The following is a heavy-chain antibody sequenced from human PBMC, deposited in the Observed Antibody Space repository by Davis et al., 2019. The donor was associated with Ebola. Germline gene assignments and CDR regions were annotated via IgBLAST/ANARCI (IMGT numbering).Heavy chain of an antibody. D-gene: IGHD6-19*01. CDR3: VRGWYRSGLDV. CDR1: GDSVSNVA. Sequence: HSQTLSLTCAISGDSVSNVAWNWIRQSPSRGLEWLGRTYYNSKWYNDYAASVKSRITINPDTSKNQFSLHLNSVTPEDTAMYYCVRGWYRSGLDVWGQGTTVTVSS. CDR2: TYYNSKWYN. J-gene: IGHJ6*02. V-gene: IGHV6-1*01.